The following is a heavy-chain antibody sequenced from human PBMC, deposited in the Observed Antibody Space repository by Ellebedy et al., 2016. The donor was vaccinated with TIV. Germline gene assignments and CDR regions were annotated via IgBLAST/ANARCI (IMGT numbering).Heavy chain of an antibody. D-gene: IGHD3-22*01. J-gene: IGHJ4*02. V-gene: IGHV3-7*01. CDR1: GFTFSTYW. CDR2: IKEDGSQT. CDR3: ARGRTAASGYCDY. Sequence: GESLKISCATSGFTFSTYWMAWVRQAPGKGLEWVANIKEDGSQTYYVGSVKGRFTISRDNAKNTLYLQMNSLRAEDTAVYYCARGRTAASGYCDYWGQGTLVTVSS.